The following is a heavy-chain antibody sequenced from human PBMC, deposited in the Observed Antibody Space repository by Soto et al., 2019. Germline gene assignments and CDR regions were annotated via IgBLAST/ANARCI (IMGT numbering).Heavy chain of an antibody. CDR1: GFTFSSYA. V-gene: IGHV3-30-3*02. D-gene: IGHD3-10*01. CDR3: ANELSPYGSGSYQPSGY. J-gene: IGHJ4*02. CDR2: ISYDGSNK. Sequence: QVQLVESGGGVVQPGRSLRLSCAASGFTFSSYAMHWVRQAPGKGLEWVAVISYDGSNKYYADSVKGRLTISRDNSKNTLYLQMNSLRAEDTAVYYCANELSPYGSGSYQPSGYWGQGTLVTVSS.